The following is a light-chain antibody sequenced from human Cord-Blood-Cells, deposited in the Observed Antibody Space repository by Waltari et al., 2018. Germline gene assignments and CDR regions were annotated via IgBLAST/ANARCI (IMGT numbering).Light chain of an antibody. CDR1: QAIRNY. V-gene: IGKV1-33*01. CDR2: DAS. CDR3: QQYDNLPFT. J-gene: IGKJ3*01. Sequence: DIQMTQSPSSLSASVGDRVTITCQASQAIRNYLNWYQQKPGKAPKPIIDDASNLETGVPSRFSGSGSGTDFTFTISSLQPEDSATYYCQQYDNLPFTFGPGTKVDIK.